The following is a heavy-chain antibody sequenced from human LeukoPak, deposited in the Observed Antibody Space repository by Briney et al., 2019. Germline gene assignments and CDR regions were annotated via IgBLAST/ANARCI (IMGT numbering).Heavy chain of an antibody. V-gene: IGHV4-31*03. D-gene: IGHD1-26*01. Sequence: SQTLSLTCTVSGGSISSGGYYWSWIRQHPGKGLEWIGYIYYSGSTYYNPSLKSRVTISVDTSKNQFSLKLSSVTAADTAVYYCARDGGRWELKNYYYYGMDVWGQGTTVTVSS. CDR1: GGSISSGGYY. J-gene: IGHJ6*02. CDR3: ARDGGRWELKNYYYYGMDV. CDR2: IYYSGST.